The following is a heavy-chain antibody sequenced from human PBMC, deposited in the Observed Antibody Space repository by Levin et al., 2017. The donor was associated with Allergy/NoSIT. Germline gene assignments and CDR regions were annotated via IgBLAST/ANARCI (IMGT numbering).Heavy chain of an antibody. Sequence: PGGSLRLSCAASGFTFSTYSMNWVRQAPGKGLEWVSYISSSSTIYYADSVKGRFTISRDNARNSLYLQMNSLRAEDSAVYYCARGTYSTGWPFDYWGQGTLVTVSS. CDR1: GFTFSTYS. CDR3: ARGTYSTGWPFDY. CDR2: ISSSSTI. V-gene: IGHV3-48*01. J-gene: IGHJ4*02. D-gene: IGHD6-19*01.